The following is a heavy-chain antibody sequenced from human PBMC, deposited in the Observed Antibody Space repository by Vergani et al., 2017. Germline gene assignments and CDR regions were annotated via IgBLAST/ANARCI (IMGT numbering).Heavy chain of an antibody. CDR1: GGSISSSSYY. CDR3: ARDWMGATTPYGGMDV. J-gene: IGHJ6*02. D-gene: IGHD1-26*01. V-gene: IGHV4-39*07. CDR2: IYYSGST. Sequence: QLQLQESGPGLVKPSETLSLTCTVSGGSISSSSYYWGWIRQPPGKGLEWIGSIYYSGSTYYNPSLKSRVTISVDTSKNQFSLKLSSVTAADTAVYYCARDWMGATTPYGGMDVWGQGTTVTVSS.